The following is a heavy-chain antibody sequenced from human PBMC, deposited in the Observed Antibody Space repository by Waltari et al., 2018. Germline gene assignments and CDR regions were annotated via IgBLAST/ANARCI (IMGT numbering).Heavy chain of an antibody. V-gene: IGHV3-23*04. CDR2: MTASGLM. J-gene: IGHJ6*02. CDR3: AKDEGARLAPTFGMDA. Sequence: EMQLVESGGALVQPGGSLRLSWAAFGFPFSTYTMPWGRPAPGQGLEWVAVMTASGLMDYGDSVKGRFIISRDNSKNTLYLEMFRLRVEDTARYYCAKDEGARLAPTFGMDAWGQGTTVIVS. CDR1: GFPFSTYT. D-gene: IGHD6-6*01.